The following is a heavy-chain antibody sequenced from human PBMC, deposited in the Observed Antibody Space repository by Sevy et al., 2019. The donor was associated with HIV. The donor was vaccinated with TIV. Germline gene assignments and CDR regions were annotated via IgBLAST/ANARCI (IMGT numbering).Heavy chain of an antibody. D-gene: IGHD6-13*01. Sequence: GGSLRLSCTASGFTIGDYAMSWVRQAPGKGLEWVGFIRSKAYGTTTEDAASVKGRFTISRDDSKSIAYLQMNSLKTEDTAVYYCTRDSSSWDPRGPYYYGMDVWGQGTTVTVSS. V-gene: IGHV3-49*04. CDR1: GFTIGDYA. CDR3: TRDSSSWDPRGPYYYGMDV. CDR2: IRSKAYGTTT. J-gene: IGHJ6*02.